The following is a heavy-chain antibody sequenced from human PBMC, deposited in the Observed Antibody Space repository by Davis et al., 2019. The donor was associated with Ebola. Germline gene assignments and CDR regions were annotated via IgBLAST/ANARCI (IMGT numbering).Heavy chain of an antibody. D-gene: IGHD3-3*01. CDR2: IYYSGST. CDR1: GGSISSSSYY. Sequence: PSETLSLTCTVSGGSISSSSYYWGWIRQPPGKGLEWIGSIYYSGSTYYNPSLKSRVTISVDTSKNQFSLKLSSVTAADTAVYYCAREAYDFWSGYSEAFDIWGQGTMVTVSS. V-gene: IGHV4-39*07. CDR3: AREAYDFWSGYSEAFDI. J-gene: IGHJ3*02.